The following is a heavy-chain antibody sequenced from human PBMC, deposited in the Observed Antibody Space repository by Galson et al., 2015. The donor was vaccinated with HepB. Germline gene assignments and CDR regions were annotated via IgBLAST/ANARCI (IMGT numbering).Heavy chain of an antibody. CDR2: IQQDENEI. Sequence: LRLSCAASGFTFSSYWMGWVRQTPGKGLEWVANIQQDENEIHYLDSVRGRFTVSRDNGKNSLFLQMNSLRVEDTAVYYCARGSPDSGGYRNFFGYWGQGTLVTVSS. CDR3: ARGSPDSGGYRNFFGY. D-gene: IGHD3-22*01. V-gene: IGHV3-7*03. CDR1: GFTFSSYW. J-gene: IGHJ4*02.